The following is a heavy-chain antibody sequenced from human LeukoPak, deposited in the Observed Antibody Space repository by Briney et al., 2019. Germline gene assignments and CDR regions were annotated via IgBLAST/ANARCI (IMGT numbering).Heavy chain of an antibody. Sequence: PSETLSLTCTVSGGSMSPYHWGWTRQPPVKGLEWTGYIYYSGSTNYNPSLNSRVTISVDTSKNQFSLRLSSVTAADTAIYYCAREVSGRFDYWGQGTLVTVSS. CDR1: GGSMSPYH. V-gene: IGHV4-59*12. J-gene: IGHJ4*02. CDR3: AREVSGRFDY. CDR2: IYYSGST.